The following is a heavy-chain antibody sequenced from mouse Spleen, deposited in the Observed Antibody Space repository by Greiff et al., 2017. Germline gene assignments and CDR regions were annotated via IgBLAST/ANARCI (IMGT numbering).Heavy chain of an antibody. V-gene: IGHV1-80*01. Sequence: VQLQQSGAELVKPGASVKISCKASGYAFSSYWMNWVKQRPGKGLEWIGQIYPGDGDTNYNGKFKGKATLTADKSSSTAYMQLSSLTSEDSAVYFCARGEDSSGYFAYWGQGTLVTVSA. CDR3: ARGEDSSGYFAY. D-gene: IGHD3-2*01. CDR2: IYPGDGDT. CDR1: GYAFSSYW. J-gene: IGHJ3*01.